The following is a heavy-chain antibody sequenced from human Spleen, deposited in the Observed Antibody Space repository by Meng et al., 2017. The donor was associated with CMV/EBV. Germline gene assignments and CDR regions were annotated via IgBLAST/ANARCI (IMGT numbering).Heavy chain of an antibody. J-gene: IGHJ5*02. CDR1: GDTVSSNRAA. V-gene: IGHV6-1*01. D-gene: IGHD4/OR15-4a*01. CDR2: TFSRSKWYN. Sequence: GDTVSSNRAAWNWIRQSPSRGLEWLGRTFSRSKWYNEYAVSVKSRMAINADTSKNQFSLQLDSVTPEDTAVYYCARAIGAGKGWFDPWGQGTLVTVSS. CDR3: ARAIGAGKGWFDP.